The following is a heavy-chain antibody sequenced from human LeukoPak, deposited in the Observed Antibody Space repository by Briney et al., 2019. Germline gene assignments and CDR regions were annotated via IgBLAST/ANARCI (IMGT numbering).Heavy chain of an antibody. V-gene: IGHV1-24*01. Sequence: ASVKVSCKVSGYTLTELSMHWVRQAPGKGLEWMGGFDPEDGETIYALKFQGRVTMTEDTSTDTAYMELSSLRSEDTAVYYCATVWGVGATTAFDIWGQGTMVTVSS. D-gene: IGHD1-26*01. J-gene: IGHJ3*02. CDR2: FDPEDGET. CDR3: ATVWGVGATTAFDI. CDR1: GYTLTELS.